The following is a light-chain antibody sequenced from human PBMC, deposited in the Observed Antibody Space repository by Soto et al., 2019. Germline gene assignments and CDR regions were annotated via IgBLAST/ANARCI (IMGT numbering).Light chain of an antibody. J-gene: IGKJ5*01. CDR2: GAF. CDR3: QQYNQWPIT. Sequence: EIVLAQSPGTLSLSPGERATLSCRASQSAGTNLAWYQQKPGQAPRLLIHGAFTRATGIPARFSGSGSGTEFTLTISSLQSEDFAVFYCQQYNQWPITFGQGTRLENK. CDR1: QSAGTN. V-gene: IGKV3-15*01.